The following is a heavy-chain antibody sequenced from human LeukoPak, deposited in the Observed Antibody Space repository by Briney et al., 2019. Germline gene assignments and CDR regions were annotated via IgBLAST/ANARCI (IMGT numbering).Heavy chain of an antibody. V-gene: IGHV4-30-2*01. CDR3: ARELAHTSEYSSSAGGDY. Sequence: SETLSLTCAVSGGSISSGGYSWSWIRQPPGKGPEWIGYIYHSGSTYYNPSLKSRVTISVDRSKNQFSLKLSSVTAADTAVYYCARELAHTSEYSSSAGGDYWGQGTLVTVSS. J-gene: IGHJ4*02. CDR1: GGSISSGGYS. D-gene: IGHD6-6*01. CDR2: IYHSGST.